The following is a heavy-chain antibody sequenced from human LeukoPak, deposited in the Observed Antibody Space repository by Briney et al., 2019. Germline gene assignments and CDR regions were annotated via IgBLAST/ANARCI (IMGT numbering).Heavy chain of an antibody. J-gene: IGHJ3*02. CDR1: GGSISSSNW. V-gene: IGHV4-4*02. CDR3: ARDGYSYGPWAFDI. CDR2: IYHSGST. D-gene: IGHD5-18*01. Sequence: SETLSLTCAVSGGSISSSNWWSWVRQPPGKGLEWIGEIYHSGSTNYNPSLKSRVTISVDTSKNQFSLKLSSVTAADTAVYYCARDGYSYGPWAFDIWGQGTMVTVSS.